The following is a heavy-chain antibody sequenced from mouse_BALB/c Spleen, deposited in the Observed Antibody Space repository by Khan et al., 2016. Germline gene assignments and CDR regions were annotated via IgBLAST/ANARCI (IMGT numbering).Heavy chain of an antibody. D-gene: IGHD1-1*02. Sequence: QIQLVQSGPELKKPGETVKISCKASAYAFTDYSIHWVKQAPGKGSKWMGWINTETGEPAYADALKGRFSFSLEASASTAYLESNNLKDADTATSSCARWWVPLDHWGQGTTLTVSA. J-gene: IGHJ2*01. CDR1: AYAFTDYS. CDR3: ARWWVPLDH. V-gene: IGHV9-2-1*01. CDR2: INTETGEP.